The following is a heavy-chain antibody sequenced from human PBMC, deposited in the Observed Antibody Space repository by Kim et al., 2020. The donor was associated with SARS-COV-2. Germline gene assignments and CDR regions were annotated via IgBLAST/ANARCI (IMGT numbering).Heavy chain of an antibody. CDR1: GFTFSSYA. V-gene: IGHV3-23*01. J-gene: IGHJ1*01. CDR2: ISASGDST. D-gene: IGHD6-19*01. Sequence: GGSLRLSCAASGFTFSSYAMSWVRQAPGKGLERVSAISASGDSTYYADSVKGRFTISRDSSKNTLYLQMNSLRSDDTAMYFCARPDSSGWYYFQHWGQGTLVIVSS. CDR3: ARPDSSGWYYFQH.